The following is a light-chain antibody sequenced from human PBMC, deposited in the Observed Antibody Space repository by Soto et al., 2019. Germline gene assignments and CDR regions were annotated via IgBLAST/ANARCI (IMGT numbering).Light chain of an antibody. CDR1: RSNIGAGYD. CDR2: GDN. CDR3: QSYDSSLREVV. Sequence: QSVLTQPPSVSGAPRQRVTISCTGSRSNIGAGYDVHWYQQLPGTAPKLLIYGDNSRPSGVPDRFSGSKSGTSASLAITGLQAADEADYYCQSYDSSLREVVIGTGTKLTVL. V-gene: IGLV1-40*01. J-gene: IGLJ1*01.